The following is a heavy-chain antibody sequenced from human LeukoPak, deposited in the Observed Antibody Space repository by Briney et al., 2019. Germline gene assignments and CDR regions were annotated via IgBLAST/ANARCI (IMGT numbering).Heavy chain of an antibody. CDR3: AKDKWLRGYYYYYMDV. CDR1: GFTFDDYN. V-gene: IGHV3-43*01. D-gene: IGHD5-12*01. J-gene: IGHJ6*03. CDR2: ITWNGDST. Sequence: GGSLRLSCAAAGFTFDDYNTHWVRQVPGKGLEWVSLITWNGDSTYYADSVEGRFTISRDNSKNALYLQMNSLRTEDTALYYCAKDKWLRGYYYYYMDVWGKGTTVTVSS.